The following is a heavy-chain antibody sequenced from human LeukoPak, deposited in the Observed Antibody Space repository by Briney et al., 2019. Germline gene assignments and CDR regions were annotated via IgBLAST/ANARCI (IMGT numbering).Heavy chain of an antibody. J-gene: IGHJ4*02. V-gene: IGHV5-51*01. D-gene: IGHD3-22*01. Sequence: GESLKISCKGSGYSFTSYWIGWVRQMPGKGLEWMGIVYPGDSDTRYSPSFQGQVTISADKSISTAYLQWSSLKASDTAMYYCARRPPLDGSGYYYGFDYWGQGTLVTVPS. CDR3: ARRPPLDGSGYYYGFDY. CDR2: VYPGDSDT. CDR1: GYSFTSYW.